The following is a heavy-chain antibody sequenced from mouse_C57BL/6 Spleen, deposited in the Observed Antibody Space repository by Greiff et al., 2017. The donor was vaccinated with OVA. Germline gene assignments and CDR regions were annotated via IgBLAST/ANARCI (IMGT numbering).Heavy chain of an antibody. V-gene: IGHV5-6*02. D-gene: IGHD1-1*01. Sequence: DVMLVESGGDLVKPGGSLKLSCAASGFTFSSYGMSWVRQTPDKRLEWVATISSGGSYTYYPDSVKGRFTISRDNAKNTLYLQMSSLKSEDTAMYYCARTGGSSYEYFDYWGQGTTLTVSS. J-gene: IGHJ2*01. CDR3: ARTGGSSYEYFDY. CDR1: GFTFSSYG. CDR2: ISSGGSYT.